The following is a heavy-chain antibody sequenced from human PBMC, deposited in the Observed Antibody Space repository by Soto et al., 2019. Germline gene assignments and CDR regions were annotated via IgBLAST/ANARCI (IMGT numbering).Heavy chain of an antibody. Sequence: SETLSLTCTVSGCSISSGDYYWSWIRQPPGKGLEWIGYIYYSGSTYYKPSLKSRVTISVDTSKKQFSLKLSSVTAADTAVYYCARALPREYFQHWGQGTLVTVSS. V-gene: IGHV4-30-4*02. CDR2: IYYSGST. CDR3: ARALPREYFQH. J-gene: IGHJ1*01. CDR1: GCSISSGDYY.